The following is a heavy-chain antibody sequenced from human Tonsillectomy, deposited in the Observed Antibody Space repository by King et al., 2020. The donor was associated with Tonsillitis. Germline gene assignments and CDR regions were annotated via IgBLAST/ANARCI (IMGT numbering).Heavy chain of an antibody. CDR3: VRYNYGSMPRADYFDY. CDR1: GDTFINYG. D-gene: IGHD3-10*01. V-gene: IGHV1-18*01. J-gene: IGHJ4*02. Sequence: QLVQSGAEVKKPGASVKVSCKASGDTFINYGISWVRQAPGQGLEWMGWITVYNGNTNYAQNLQDRVTMTTDTSTSTAHMELRGLRSDDTAMYYCVRYNYGSMPRADYFDYWGQGTLITVSS. CDR2: ITVYNGNT.